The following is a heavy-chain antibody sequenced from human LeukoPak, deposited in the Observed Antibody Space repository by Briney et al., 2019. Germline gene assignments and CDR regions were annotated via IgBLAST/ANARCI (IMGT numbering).Heavy chain of an antibody. Sequence: GGSLRLSCAASGFTFSSYDMHWVRQAPGKGLEWVAVISYDGSNKYYADSVKGRFTISRDNSKNTLYLQMNTLRAEDTAIYYCAKDRTVGASYWYFDLWGRGTLVTVSS. CDR2: ISYDGSNK. CDR1: GFTFSSYD. D-gene: IGHD1-26*01. J-gene: IGHJ2*01. CDR3: AKDRTVGASYWYFDL. V-gene: IGHV3-30*18.